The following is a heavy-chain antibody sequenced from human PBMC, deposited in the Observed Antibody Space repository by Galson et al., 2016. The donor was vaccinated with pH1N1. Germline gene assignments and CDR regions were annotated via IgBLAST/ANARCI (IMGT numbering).Heavy chain of an antibody. D-gene: IGHD1-1*01. V-gene: IGHV5-51*06. J-gene: IGHJ3*02. CDR3: ARFNDADSSDNAFDI. CDR1: GSSFSNYW. Sequence: QSGAEVTQPGESLKISGKGSGSSFSNYWIAWVRKMPGKGLEWMGIIYPGDADHKYSPSFKGKVTISADKSIPTAYLPLSSLKASDTAMYYCARFNDADSSDNAFDIWGQGTMVTVSS. CDR2: IYPGDADH.